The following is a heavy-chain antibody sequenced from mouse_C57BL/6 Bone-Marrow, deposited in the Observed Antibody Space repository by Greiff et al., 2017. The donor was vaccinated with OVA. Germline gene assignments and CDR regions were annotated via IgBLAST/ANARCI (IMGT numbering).Heavy chain of an antibody. V-gene: IGHV14-4*01. D-gene: IGHD1-2*01. Sequence: EVKLQQSGAELVRPGASVKLSCTASGFNIKDDYMHWVKQRPEQGLEWIGWIDPENGDTEYASKFQGKATITADTSSNTAYLQLSSLTSEDTAVYYCTTVLRPVDYWGQGTTLTVSS. CDR1: GFNIKDDY. CDR2: IDPENGDT. J-gene: IGHJ2*01. CDR3: TTVLRPVDY.